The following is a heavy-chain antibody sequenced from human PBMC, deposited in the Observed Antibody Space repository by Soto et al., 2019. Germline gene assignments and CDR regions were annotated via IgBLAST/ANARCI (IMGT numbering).Heavy chain of an antibody. CDR2: ISYDGSNK. CDR1: GFTFSGYA. D-gene: IGHD6-6*01. J-gene: IGHJ5*02. CDR3: ARDLLAARAPYNWFDP. V-gene: IGHV3-30-3*01. Sequence: PGGSLRLSCAASGFTFSGYAMHWVRQAPGKGLEWVAVISYDGSNKYYADSVKGRFTISRDNSKNTLYLQMNSLRAEDTAVYYCARDLLAARAPYNWFDPWGQGTLVTVSS.